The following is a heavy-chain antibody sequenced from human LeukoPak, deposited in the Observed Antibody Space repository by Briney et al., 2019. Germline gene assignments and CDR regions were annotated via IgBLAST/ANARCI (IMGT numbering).Heavy chain of an antibody. CDR1: GFTFSSYA. Sequence: ERSLRLSCAASGFTFSSYAMHWVRQAPGKGLEWVAVISYDGSNKYYADSVKGRFTISRDNSKNTLYLQMNSLRAEDTAVYYCASPQLDCSSTSCYLTYWGQGTLVTVSS. CDR3: ASPQLDCSSTSCYLTY. V-gene: IGHV3-30*04. CDR2: ISYDGSNK. J-gene: IGHJ4*02. D-gene: IGHD2-2*01.